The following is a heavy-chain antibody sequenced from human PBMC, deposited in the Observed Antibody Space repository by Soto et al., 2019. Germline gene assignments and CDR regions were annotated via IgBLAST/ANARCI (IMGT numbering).Heavy chain of an antibody. CDR1: GFIFSSYG. Sequence: PGGSLRLSCAASGFIFSSYGMHWVRQAPGKGLEWVAVIWYDGSNKYYADSVKGRFTISRDNSKNTLYLQMNSLRAEDTAVYYCARDGGGSIAARYLPDVWGKGTTVTVSS. J-gene: IGHJ6*04. CDR3: ARDGGGSIAARYLPDV. D-gene: IGHD6-6*01. CDR2: IWYDGSNK. V-gene: IGHV3-33*01.